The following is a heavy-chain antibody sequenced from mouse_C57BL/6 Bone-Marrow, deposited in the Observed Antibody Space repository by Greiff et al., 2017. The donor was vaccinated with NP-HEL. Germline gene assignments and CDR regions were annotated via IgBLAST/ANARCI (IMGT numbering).Heavy chain of an antibody. J-gene: IGHJ2*01. V-gene: IGHV1-59*01. CDR2: IDPSDSYT. D-gene: IGHD2-1*01. Sequence: QVQLKQPGAELVRPGTSVKLSCKASGYTFTSYWMHWVKQRPGQGLEWIGVIDPSDSYTNYNQKFKGKATLTVDTSSSTAYMQLSSLTSEDSAVYYCARGRGPYGNYGVDYWGQGTTLTVSS. CDR1: GYTFTSYW. CDR3: ARGRGPYGNYGVDY.